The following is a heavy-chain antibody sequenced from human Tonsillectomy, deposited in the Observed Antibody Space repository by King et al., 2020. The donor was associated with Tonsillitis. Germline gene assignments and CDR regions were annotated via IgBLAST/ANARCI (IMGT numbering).Heavy chain of an antibody. CDR1: GYIFTSYW. Sequence: QLVQSGAEVKKPGESLKISCQGSGYIFTSYWIGWVRQMPGKGLEWMGIIHPGDSDTRYSPSFQGQVPISADRSIGTAYLQWSSLKAADTAIYYCARQGDHYFGSGSFTDWGQGTLVTVSS. V-gene: IGHV5-51*01. J-gene: IGHJ4*02. CDR2: IHPGDSDT. CDR3: ARQGDHYFGSGSFTD. D-gene: IGHD3-10*01.